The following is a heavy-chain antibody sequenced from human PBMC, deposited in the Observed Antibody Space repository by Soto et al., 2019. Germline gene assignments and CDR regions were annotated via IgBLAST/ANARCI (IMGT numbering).Heavy chain of an antibody. CDR3: AAIRVHYHFWDYFDY. CDR1: GYTFTSYG. J-gene: IGHJ4*02. Sequence: ASVKVSCKASGYTFTSYGISWVRQARGQRLEWIGWIVVGSGNTNYAQKFQERVTITRDMSTSTAYMELSSLRSEDTAVYYCAAIRVHYHFWDYFDYWGQGTLVTVSS. D-gene: IGHD3-3*01. CDR2: IVVGSGNT. V-gene: IGHV1-58*02.